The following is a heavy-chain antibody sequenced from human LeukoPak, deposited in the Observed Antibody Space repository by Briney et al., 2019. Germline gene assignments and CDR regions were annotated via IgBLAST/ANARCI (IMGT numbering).Heavy chain of an antibody. D-gene: IGHD3-22*01. CDR1: GFTFSSYS. V-gene: IGHV3-48*01. J-gene: IGHJ4*02. CDR3: AREGPLYYYDSSGSDY. Sequence: GGSLRLSCAASGFTFSSYSMNWVRQAPGKGLEWVSYISSSSTTIYYADSLKGRFTISRDNAKNSLYLQMNSLRAEDTAVYYCAREGPLYYYDSSGSDYWGQGTLVTVSS. CDR2: ISSSSTTI.